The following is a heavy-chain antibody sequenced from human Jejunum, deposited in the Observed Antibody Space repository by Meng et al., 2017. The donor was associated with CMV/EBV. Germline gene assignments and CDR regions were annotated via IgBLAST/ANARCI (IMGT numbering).Heavy chain of an antibody. V-gene: IGHV3-7*01. J-gene: IGHJ3*01. CDR1: GFSFNTNS. CDR2: INADGSET. CDR3: ARMGYGFEFFDV. D-gene: IGHD5-12*01. Sequence: ASGFSFNTNSMNWVRQAPGKGLEWVANINADGSETYYVDSVRGRFTISRDNAKNSLYLQMNGLRVEDTAVYYCARMGYGFEFFDVWGQGTMVTVSS.